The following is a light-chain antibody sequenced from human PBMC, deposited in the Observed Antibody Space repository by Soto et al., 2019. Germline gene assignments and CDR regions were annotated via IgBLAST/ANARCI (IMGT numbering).Light chain of an antibody. CDR2: DAS. Sequence: EIVLTQSPGTLSLSPGERATLSCRASHTISSSYLAWYQQKPGQAPRLLIYDASNRATGIPARFSGSGSGTDFTLTISSLQPEDFATYYCQQANSFPITFGQGTRLEIK. CDR3: QQANSFPIT. CDR1: HTISSSY. J-gene: IGKJ5*01. V-gene: IGKV3D-7*01.